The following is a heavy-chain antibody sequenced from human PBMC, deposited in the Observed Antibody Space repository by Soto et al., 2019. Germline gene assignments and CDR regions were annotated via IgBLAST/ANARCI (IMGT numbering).Heavy chain of an antibody. CDR2: ILVGGST. Sequence: VGSLRLSCAVSGFICSSYDTSWVRQAPGKGLEWVSTILVGGSTHYEDSVKGRFTISRDTSRNTLYLQMNSLTAGDTAVYYCAKATATGGGAFEIYGQGTMVTVSS. V-gene: IGHV3-23*01. J-gene: IGHJ3*02. D-gene: IGHD2-8*02. CDR3: AKATATGGGAFEI. CDR1: GFICSSYD.